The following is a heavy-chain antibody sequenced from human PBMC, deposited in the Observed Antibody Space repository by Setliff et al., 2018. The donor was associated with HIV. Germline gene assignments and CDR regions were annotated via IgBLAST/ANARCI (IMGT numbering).Heavy chain of an antibody. V-gene: IGHV3-33*06. CDR2: IWYDGSKK. CDR3: AKDLRTKYCVGGACYPLDS. D-gene: IGHD2-8*02. CDR1: GFTFSSYG. J-gene: IGHJ4*02. Sequence: GGSLRLSCAASGFTFSSYGMLWVRQAPGKGLEWVAVIWYDGSKKYYADSVKGRFTISRDNSKNTLYLEMNSLRAEDTAVYYCAKDLRTKYCVGGACYPLDSWGQGILVTVSS.